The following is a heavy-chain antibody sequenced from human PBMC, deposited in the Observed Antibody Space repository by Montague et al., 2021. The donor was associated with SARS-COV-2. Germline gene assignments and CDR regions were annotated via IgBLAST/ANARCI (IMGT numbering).Heavy chain of an antibody. Sequence: TLSLTCSVSGASISSGGYYWTWVRQHPGKGLDWIGYVYYSGGTKYNPSLKSRVVISRDTSKNHFSLSLDSVTGADTAVYYCARGNMVTLGGVVGIDSWGQGTLVAVSS. J-gene: IGHJ4*02. CDR2: VYYSGGT. CDR1: GASISSGGYY. D-gene: IGHD3-16*02. CDR3: ARGNMVTLGGVVGIDS. V-gene: IGHV4-31*03.